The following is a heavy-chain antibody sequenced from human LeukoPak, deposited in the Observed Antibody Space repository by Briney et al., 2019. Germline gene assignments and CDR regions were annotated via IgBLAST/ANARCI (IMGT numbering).Heavy chain of an antibody. D-gene: IGHD3-16*01. CDR2: INTDGSST. CDR3: ARTLADAFDV. J-gene: IGHJ3*01. V-gene: IGHV3-74*01. Sequence: GGSLRLSCAASGFTFRSNWMHWVRQAPGKGLVWVSHINTDGSSTRYADSVRGRFTISRDNAKNTLYLQMNSLRAEDTAVYYCARTLADAFDVWGQGTMVTVSS. CDR1: GFTFRSNW.